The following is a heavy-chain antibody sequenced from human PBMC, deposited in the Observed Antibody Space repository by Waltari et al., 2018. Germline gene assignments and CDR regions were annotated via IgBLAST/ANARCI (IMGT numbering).Heavy chain of an antibody. V-gene: IGHV3-48*04. J-gene: IGHJ1*01. D-gene: IGHD6-6*01. CDR2: ISSSSSTR. CDR1: GFTFSSYS. CDR3: ARDGRSIAKGGAYFQH. Sequence: EVQLVESGGGLVQPGGSLRLSCAASGFTFSSYSMNWVRQAPGKGLEWVSYISSSSSTRYYADSVKGRFTISRDNAKNSLYLQMNSLRAEDTAVYYCARDGRSIAKGGAYFQHWGQGTLVTVSS.